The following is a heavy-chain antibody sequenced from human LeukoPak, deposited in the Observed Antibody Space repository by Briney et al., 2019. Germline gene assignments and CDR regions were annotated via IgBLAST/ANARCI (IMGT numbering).Heavy chain of an antibody. Sequence: GGSLRLSCAASGFTFSSYGMHWVRQAPGKGLEWMTFIRYDGSNKYYADSVKGRFTISRDNSKNTLYLQMNSLTAEDTAVHYCVRAYHPGGWFDPWGQGTLVTVSS. CDR3: VRAYHPGGWFDP. CDR1: GFTFSSYG. CDR2: IRYDGSNK. D-gene: IGHD2-21*01. V-gene: IGHV3-30*02. J-gene: IGHJ5*02.